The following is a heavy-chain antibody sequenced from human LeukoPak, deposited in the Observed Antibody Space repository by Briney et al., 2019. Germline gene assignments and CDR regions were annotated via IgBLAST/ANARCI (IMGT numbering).Heavy chain of an antibody. Sequence: GGSLRLSCVVSGFTFSTYAMRWIRQAPGKGLEWVSSISATGGGTAYADPVKGRFTISRDNSKNTLFLQMNSLRAEDTALYYCTKRGYNYEADYWGQGTLVTVSS. CDR3: TKRGYNYEADY. J-gene: IGHJ4*02. D-gene: IGHD5-18*01. CDR2: ISATGGGT. V-gene: IGHV3-23*01. CDR1: GFTFSTYA.